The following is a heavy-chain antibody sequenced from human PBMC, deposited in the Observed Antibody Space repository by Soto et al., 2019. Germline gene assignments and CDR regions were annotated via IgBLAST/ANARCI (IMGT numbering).Heavy chain of an antibody. D-gene: IGHD2-2*01. V-gene: IGHV3-30-3*01. CDR3: ARDRIVVVPAASISYYYYGMDV. J-gene: IGHJ6*02. Sequence: GGSLRLSCAASGFTFSSYAMHWVRQAPGKGLEWVAVISYDGSNKYYADSVKGRFTISRDNSKNTLYLQMNSLRAEETAVYYCARDRIVVVPAASISYYYYGMDVWGQGTTVTVSS. CDR2: ISYDGSNK. CDR1: GFTFSSYA.